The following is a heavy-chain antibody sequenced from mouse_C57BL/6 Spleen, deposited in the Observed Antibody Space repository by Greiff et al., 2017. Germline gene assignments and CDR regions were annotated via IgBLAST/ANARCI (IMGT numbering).Heavy chain of an antibody. CDR1: GYTFTSYW. V-gene: IGHV1-69*01. J-gene: IGHJ4*01. Sequence: QVQLKQPGAELVMPGASVKLSCKASGYTFTSYWMHWVKQRPGQGLEWIGELDPSDSYTNYNQKFKGKATLTVDKSSSTTYMQLSSLTSEDSAVYYCARGDGYYYAMDYWGQGTSVTVSS. CDR3: ARGDGYYYAMDY. CDR2: LDPSDSYT. D-gene: IGHD2-3*01.